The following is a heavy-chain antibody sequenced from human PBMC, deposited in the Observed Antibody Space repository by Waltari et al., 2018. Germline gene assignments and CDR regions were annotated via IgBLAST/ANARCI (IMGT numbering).Heavy chain of an antibody. D-gene: IGHD3-3*01. Sequence: QVQLVQSGAEVKKPGASVKVSCKASGYTFTSYAMHWVRQAPGQRLEWMGWINAGNGNTKYSQKFQGRVTITRDTSASTAYMELSSLRSEDTAVYYCARVSLEWLSLYYFDYWGQGTLVIVSS. CDR2: INAGNGNT. J-gene: IGHJ4*02. CDR1: GYTFTSYA. CDR3: ARVSLEWLSLYYFDY. V-gene: IGHV1-3*01.